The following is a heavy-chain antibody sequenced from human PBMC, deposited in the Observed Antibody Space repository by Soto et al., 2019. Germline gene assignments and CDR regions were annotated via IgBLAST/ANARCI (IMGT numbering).Heavy chain of an antibody. CDR1: GFTFNNAW. V-gene: IGHV3-15*01. J-gene: IGHJ4*02. Sequence: KPGGSLRLSCAAAGFTFNNAWLTWVRQAPGKGLEWVGRIKANTDGGTTDYAAPVKGRFTISRDDSNNTLFLQMNTLKTEDTAVYYCVTGEVATIQFGYWGQGTLVTVSS. CDR2: IKANTDGGTT. CDR3: VTGEVATIQFGY. D-gene: IGHD5-12*01.